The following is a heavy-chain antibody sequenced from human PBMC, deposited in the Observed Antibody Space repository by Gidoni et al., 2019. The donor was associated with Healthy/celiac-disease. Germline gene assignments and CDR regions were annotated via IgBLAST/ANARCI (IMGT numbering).Heavy chain of an antibody. J-gene: IGHJ4*02. CDR2: INHSGST. CDR3: ATSNSSGWFY. D-gene: IGHD6-19*01. Sequence: QVQLQQWGAGLWKPSEPLSLTCAVYGGSFSGYYWSWIRQPPGKGLEWIGEINHSGSTNYNPSLKSRVTISVDTSKNQFSLKLSSVTAADTAVYYCATSNSSGWFYWGQGTLVTVSS. CDR1: GGSFSGYY. V-gene: IGHV4-34*01.